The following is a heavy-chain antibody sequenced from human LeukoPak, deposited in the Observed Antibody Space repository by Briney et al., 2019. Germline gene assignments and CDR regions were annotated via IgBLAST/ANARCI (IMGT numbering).Heavy chain of an antibody. CDR3: AKRLGFHTATPIDY. CDR2: VSGGGVNT. D-gene: IGHD2-15*01. V-gene: IGHV3-23*01. Sequence: PGGSLRLSCAASGFTFSSYAMSWIRQAPGKGLEWVSGVSGGGVNTYYTDSVKGRFTISRDNSKNTMYLQVNSLRAEDTAVYYCAKRLGFHTATPIDYWGPGTLVTVSS. J-gene: IGHJ4*02. CDR1: GFTFSSYA.